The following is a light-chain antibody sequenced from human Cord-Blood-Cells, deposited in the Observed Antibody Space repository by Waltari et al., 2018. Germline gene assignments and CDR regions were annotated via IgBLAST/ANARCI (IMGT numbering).Light chain of an antibody. J-gene: IGKJ4*01. Sequence: DIQMTQSPSSLSASVGDRVTITCRASESISGYLNWYQQKPGKAPKLLIYAASSLQSGVPSRFSGSGSWTDFTLTISSLQPEDFATYYCQQSYSTPLTFGGGTKVEIK. CDR3: QQSYSTPLT. CDR1: ESISGY. V-gene: IGKV1-39*01. CDR2: AAS.